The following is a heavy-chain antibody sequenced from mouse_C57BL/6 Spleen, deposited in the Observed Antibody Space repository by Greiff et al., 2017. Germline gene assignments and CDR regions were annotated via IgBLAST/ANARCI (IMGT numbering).Heavy chain of an antibody. Sequence: EVNVVESGGGLVQPGGSLKLSCAASGFTFSDYGMAWVRQAPRKGPEWVAFISNLAYSIYYADTVTGRFTISRENAKNTLYLEMSSLRSEDTAMYYCARLSITTVVAYYAMDYWGQGTSVTVSS. CDR1: GFTFSDYG. J-gene: IGHJ4*01. D-gene: IGHD1-1*01. CDR3: ARLSITTVVAYYAMDY. V-gene: IGHV5-15*01. CDR2: ISNLAYSI.